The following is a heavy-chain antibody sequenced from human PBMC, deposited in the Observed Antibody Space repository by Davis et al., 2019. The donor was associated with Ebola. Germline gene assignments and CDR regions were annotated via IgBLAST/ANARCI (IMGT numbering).Heavy chain of an antibody. Sequence: GESLKISCAASGFTFSNAWMNWVRQAPGKGLEWVGRIKSKTDGGTTDYAAPVKGRFTISRDDSKNTLYLQMNSLKTEDTAVYYCTTDKKMATNANWGQGTLVTVSS. CDR2: IKSKTDGGTT. J-gene: IGHJ4*02. CDR1: GFTFSNAW. V-gene: IGHV3-15*07. D-gene: IGHD5-24*01. CDR3: TTDKKMATNAN.